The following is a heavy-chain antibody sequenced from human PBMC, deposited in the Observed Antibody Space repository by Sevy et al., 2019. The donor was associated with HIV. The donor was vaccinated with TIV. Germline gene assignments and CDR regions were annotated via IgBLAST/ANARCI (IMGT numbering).Heavy chain of an antibody. CDR1: GGSFSGYY. J-gene: IGHJ3*02. CDR2: INHSGST. D-gene: IGHD3-22*01. V-gene: IGHV4-34*01. Sequence: SETLSLTCAVYGGSFSGYYWSWIRQPPRKGLEWIGEINHSGSTNYNPSLKSRVTISVDTSKNQFSLKLSSVTAADTAVYYCARVVVVVIGAFDIWGQGTMVTVSS. CDR3: ARVVVVVIGAFDI.